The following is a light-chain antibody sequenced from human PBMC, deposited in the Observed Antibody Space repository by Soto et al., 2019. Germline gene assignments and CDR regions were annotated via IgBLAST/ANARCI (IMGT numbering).Light chain of an antibody. CDR3: QSYDSSLSGYVI. J-gene: IGLJ2*01. CDR1: SSNIGAGFE. CDR2: TNI. Sequence: QPVLTQPPSVSAAPGQRVTISCTGSSSNIGAGFEVHWYQQLPGTAPKLLIYTNINRPSGVPDRFSGSRSGTSASLAITGLQAEDEADYYCQSYDSSLSGYVIFGGGTQLTVL. V-gene: IGLV1-40*01.